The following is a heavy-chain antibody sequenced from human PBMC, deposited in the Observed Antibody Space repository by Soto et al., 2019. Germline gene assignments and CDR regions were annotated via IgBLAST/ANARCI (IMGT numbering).Heavy chain of an antibody. CDR1: VYTFTNYG. V-gene: IGHV1-18*01. Sequence: GASVKVSCKASVYTFTNYGFSWVRQAPGQGLEWMGWISGYNGNTNYAERLQGRVTMTTDTSTSTAYMEMKSLRYDDTAVYYCAREGQLGYWGQGTPVTVSS. D-gene: IGHD6-6*01. CDR2: ISGYNGNT. CDR3: AREGQLGY. J-gene: IGHJ4*02.